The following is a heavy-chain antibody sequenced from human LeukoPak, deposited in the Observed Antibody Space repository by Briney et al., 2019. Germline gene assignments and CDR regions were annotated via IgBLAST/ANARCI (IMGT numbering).Heavy chain of an antibody. D-gene: IGHD4-23*01. V-gene: IGHV1-18*01. CDR3: ASRAGNSFHGFDV. CDR2: ISAYNGDT. CDR1: GYTFTSYG. J-gene: IGHJ3*01. Sequence: AASVKVSCKASGYTFTSYGISWVRQAPGQGLAWMGWISAYNGDTSSAQTLQGRITMTTDTSTSTAYMELRSLTSDDTAVYYCASRAGNSFHGFDVWGQGTMVTVSS.